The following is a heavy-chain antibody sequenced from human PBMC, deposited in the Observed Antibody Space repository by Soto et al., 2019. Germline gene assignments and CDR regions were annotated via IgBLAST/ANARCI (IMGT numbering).Heavy chain of an antibody. CDR1: GGSVSSGSYY. CDR3: ARAYGSGSLRGFDP. V-gene: IGHV4-61*01. CDR2: IYYSGST. J-gene: IGHJ5*02. Sequence: SETLSLTCTVSGGSVSSGSYYWSWIRQPPGKGLEWIGYIYYSGSTNYNPSLKSRVTISVDTSKNQFSLKLSSVAAADTAVYYCARAYGSGSLRGFDPWGQGTLVTVSS. D-gene: IGHD3-10*01.